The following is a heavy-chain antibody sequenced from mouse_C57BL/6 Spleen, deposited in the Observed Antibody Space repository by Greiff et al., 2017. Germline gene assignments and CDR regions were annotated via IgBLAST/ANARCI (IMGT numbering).Heavy chain of an antibody. CDR1: GYTFTSYW. CDR3: ASRSDYYGSSSPWFAY. V-gene: IGHV1-50*01. Sequence: VQLQQPGAELVKPGASVKLSCKASGYTFTSYWMQWVKQRPGQGLEWIGEIDPSDSYTNYNQKFKDKATLTVDTSSSTAYMQLSSLTSEDSAVYYCASRSDYYGSSSPWFAYWGQGTLVTVSA. CDR2: IDPSDSYT. J-gene: IGHJ3*01. D-gene: IGHD1-1*01.